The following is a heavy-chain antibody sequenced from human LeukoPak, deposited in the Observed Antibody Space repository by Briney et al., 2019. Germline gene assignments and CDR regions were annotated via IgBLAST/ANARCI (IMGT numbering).Heavy chain of an antibody. CDR2: MNPNSGNT. V-gene: IGHV1-8*01. Sequence: GPVKVSCKASGYTFTSYDINWVRQATGQGLEWMGWMNPNSGNTGYAQKFQGRVTMTRDTSISTAYMELSRLRSDDTAVYYCARDFRAAMVSDWFDPWGQGTLVTVSS. J-gene: IGHJ5*02. CDR1: GYTFTSYD. D-gene: IGHD5-18*01. CDR3: ARDFRAAMVSDWFDP.